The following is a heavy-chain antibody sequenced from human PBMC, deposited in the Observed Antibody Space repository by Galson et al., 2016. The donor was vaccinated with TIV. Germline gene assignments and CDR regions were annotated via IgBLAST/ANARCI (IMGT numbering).Heavy chain of an antibody. D-gene: IGHD3-22*01. V-gene: IGHV1-18*04. CDR3: ARDRGSMTMILVVDYHYGMDV. J-gene: IGHJ6*02. CDR2: ISSYNGDT. CDR1: GYTFRNYG. Sequence: SVKVSCKASGYTFRNYGFSWVRQAPGQGPEWLGWISSYNGDTNYAHNLRGRLTMTTASSTTTASMELRSLRSDDTAVYFCARDRGSMTMILVVDYHYGMDVWGQGTTVTVSS.